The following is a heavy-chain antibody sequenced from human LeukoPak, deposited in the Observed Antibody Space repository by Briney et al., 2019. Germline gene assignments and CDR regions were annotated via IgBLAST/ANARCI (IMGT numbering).Heavy chain of an antibody. J-gene: IGHJ3*02. Sequence: SGGSLRLSCAASGFIFSSYWMTWVRQAPGKGLEWVSNIKKDVSEKYYVDSVKGRFTISRDNAKTSLYLQMNSLRAEDTAVYYCARGGGLDIWGQGTMVTVSS. CDR3: ARGGGLDI. V-gene: IGHV3-7*05. CDR2: IKKDVSEK. CDR1: GFIFSSYW.